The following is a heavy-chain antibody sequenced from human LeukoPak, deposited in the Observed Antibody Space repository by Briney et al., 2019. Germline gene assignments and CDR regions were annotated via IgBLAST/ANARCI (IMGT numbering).Heavy chain of an antibody. D-gene: IGHD2-2*01. Sequence: GESLKISCKGSGYSFTSYWIGWVRQMPGKGLEWMGIIYPGDSDTRYSPSFQGQVTISADKSISTAYLQWSSLKASDTAMYYCARQGCSSTSCYGVSLYYYGMDAWGQGTTVTVSS. CDR1: GYSFTSYW. V-gene: IGHV5-51*01. CDR3: ARQGCSSTSCYGVSLYYYGMDA. CDR2: IYPGDSDT. J-gene: IGHJ6*02.